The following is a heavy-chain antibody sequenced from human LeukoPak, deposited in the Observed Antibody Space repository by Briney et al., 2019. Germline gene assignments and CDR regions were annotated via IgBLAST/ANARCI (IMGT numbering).Heavy chain of an antibody. V-gene: IGHV3-23*01. CDR1: GFTFSSYA. CDR2: ISGSGGST. D-gene: IGHD3-10*01. CDR3: AMDYYGSGSYYTDY. J-gene: IGHJ4*02. Sequence: PGGSLRLSCAASGFTFSSYAMSWVRQAPGKGLEWVSAISGSGGSTYYADSVKGRFTISRDNSKNTLCLQMNSLRAEDTAVYYCAMDYYGSGSYYTDYWGQGTLVTVSS.